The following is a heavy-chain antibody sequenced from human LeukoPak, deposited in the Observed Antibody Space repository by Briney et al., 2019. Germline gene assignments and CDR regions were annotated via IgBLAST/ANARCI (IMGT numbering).Heavy chain of an antibody. J-gene: IGHJ4*02. CDR2: IYTSGST. CDR1: GGSISSGSYY. CDR3: ALHDFWSGYSDY. D-gene: IGHD3-3*01. Sequence: SETLSLTCTVSGGSISSGSYYWSWIRQPAGKGLEWIGRIYTSGSTNYNPSLKSRVTISVDTSKNQFSLKLSSVTAADTAVYYCALHDFWSGYSDYWGQGTLVTVSS. V-gene: IGHV4-61*02.